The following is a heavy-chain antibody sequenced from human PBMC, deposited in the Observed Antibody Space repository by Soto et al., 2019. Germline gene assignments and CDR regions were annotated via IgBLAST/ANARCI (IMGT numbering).Heavy chain of an antibody. J-gene: IGHJ4*02. Sequence: ASETLSLTCTVSGDSLSTDYWSWIRQSPGKGLEWIGFIYYGGSTNYNPSLKSRVTISVDTPKNQFSLQLSSVTAADTAVYYCARDTGAYYYDSSGYRDYFDYWGQGTLVTVSS. CDR1: GDSLSTDY. CDR2: IYYGGST. CDR3: ARDTGAYYYDSSGYRDYFDY. V-gene: IGHV4-59*12. D-gene: IGHD3-22*01.